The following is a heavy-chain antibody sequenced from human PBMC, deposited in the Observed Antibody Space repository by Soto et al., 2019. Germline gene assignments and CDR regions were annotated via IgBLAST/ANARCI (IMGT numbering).Heavy chain of an antibody. CDR1: GGSISSGGYS. D-gene: IGHD5-12*01. V-gene: IGHV4-30-2*01. J-gene: IGHJ4*02. Sequence: QLQLQESGSGLVKPSQTLYLTCAVSGGSISSGGYSWSWIRQPPGQGLEWIGYIYHSGSTYYNPSLKSRVTIAVARSKNQFSLKRSSVAAADTDVYYCAAGGGLPRYYWGQGTLVTVSS. CDR2: IYHSGST. CDR3: AAGGGLPRYY.